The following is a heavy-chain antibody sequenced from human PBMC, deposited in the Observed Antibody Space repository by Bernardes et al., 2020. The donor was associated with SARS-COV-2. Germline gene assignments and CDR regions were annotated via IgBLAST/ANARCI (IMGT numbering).Heavy chain of an antibody. CDR1: GGSISSYY. V-gene: IGHV4-59*01. D-gene: IGHD3-3*01. Sequence: SLTCTVSGGSISSYYWSWIRQPPGKGLEWIGYIYYSGSTNYNPSLKSRVTISVDASKNQFSLKLSSVTAADTAVYYCARVYYDFWSGYGYYMDVWGKGTTVTVSS. J-gene: IGHJ6*03. CDR2: IYYSGST. CDR3: ARVYYDFWSGYGYYMDV.